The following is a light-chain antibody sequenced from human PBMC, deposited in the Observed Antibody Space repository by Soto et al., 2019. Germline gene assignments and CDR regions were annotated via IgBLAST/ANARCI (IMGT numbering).Light chain of an antibody. V-gene: IGLV1-40*01. J-gene: IGLJ1*01. CDR1: SSHLGAGYD. CDR3: QSYDSSLKV. Sequence: VLTQPPAVSAAPGQKATISCSGSSSHLGAGYDGHWYHQLPGTAPQLPFYGNSNRASVVPDRFSGSKARTSASLAISGLQAEDEADYYCQSYDSSLKVFGTGTQVSVL. CDR2: GNS.